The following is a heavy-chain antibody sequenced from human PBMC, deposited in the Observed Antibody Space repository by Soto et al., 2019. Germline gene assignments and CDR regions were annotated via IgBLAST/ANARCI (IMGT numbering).Heavy chain of an antibody. D-gene: IGHD6-19*01. CDR2: IYSGGST. V-gene: IGHV3-53*01. J-gene: IGHJ4*02. CDR3: ARGLYEYSCGWYRAGTQLGF. Sequence: PGGSLRLSCAASGFTVSSNYMSWVRQAPGKGLEWVSVIYSGGSTYYADSVKGRFTISRDNSKNTLYLQMNSLRAEDTAVYYCARGLYEYSCGWYRAGTQLGFWGQGTLVTVSS. CDR1: GFTVSSNY.